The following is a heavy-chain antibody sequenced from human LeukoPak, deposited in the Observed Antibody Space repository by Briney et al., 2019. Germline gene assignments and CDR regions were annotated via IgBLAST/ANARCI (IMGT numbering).Heavy chain of an antibody. Sequence: PGGSLRLSCAASGFTFSSFSMNWVRQAPGKGLEWISYISSSGSMIYYADSVKGRFTISRDNAKNLLFLQMNSLGVEDTAVYYCASGGHIDYWGRGTLVTVSS. D-gene: IGHD3-16*01. CDR1: GFTFSSFS. V-gene: IGHV3-48*01. CDR3: ASGGHIDY. CDR2: ISSSGSMI. J-gene: IGHJ4*02.